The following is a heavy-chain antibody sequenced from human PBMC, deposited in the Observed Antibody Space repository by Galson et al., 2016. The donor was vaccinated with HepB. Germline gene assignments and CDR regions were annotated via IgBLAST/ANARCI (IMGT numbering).Heavy chain of an antibody. Sequence: SLRLSCAASGFVFSNFGLSWVRQAPGKGLEWVASISTRRTTYYSDSVQGRFTISRANSKNPLYLQMNGLRAEDTAIYYCAKERLVRRIFDLWGQGTLLTVSS. V-gene: IGHV3-23*01. CDR1: GFVFSNFG. CDR3: AKERLVRRIFDL. D-gene: IGHD1-1*01. CDR2: ISTRRTT. J-gene: IGHJ4*02.